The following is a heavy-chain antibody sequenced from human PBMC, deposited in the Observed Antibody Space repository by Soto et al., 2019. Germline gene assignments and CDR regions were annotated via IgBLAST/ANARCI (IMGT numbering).Heavy chain of an antibody. D-gene: IGHD3-10*01. J-gene: IGHJ6*02. CDR2: IIPIFGTA. CDR1: GYTFTSYG. V-gene: IGHV1-69*13. Sequence: SVKVSCKASGYTFTSYGISWVRQAPGQGLEWMGGIIPIFGTANYAQKFQGRVTITADESTSTAYMELSSLRSEDTAVYYCARPYPHYYGSGSPRNYYYGMDVWGQGTTVTVSS. CDR3: ARPYPHYYGSGSPRNYYYGMDV.